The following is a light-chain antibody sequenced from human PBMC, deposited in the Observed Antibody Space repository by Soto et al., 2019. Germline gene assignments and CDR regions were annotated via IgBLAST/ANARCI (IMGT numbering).Light chain of an antibody. Sequence: GEPASIKRKSSQSLLHSNGYTYLDWYLQKPGQSPQLLIYLGSNRASGVPDRFRGSGSVTDITLITTFLEARDADESCCMPVLQAPPLGHGTRLEIK. J-gene: IGKJ5*01. CDR3: MPVLQAPP. CDR1: QSLLHSNGYTY. V-gene: IGKV2-28*01. CDR2: LGS.